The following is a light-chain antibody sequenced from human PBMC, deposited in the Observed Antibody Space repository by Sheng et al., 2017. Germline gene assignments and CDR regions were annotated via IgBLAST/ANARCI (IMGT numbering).Light chain of an antibody. V-gene: IGLV3-21*01. CDR2: DDS. J-gene: IGLJ2*01. CDR3: QTWGSSTEVV. CDR1: NIGSKS. Sequence: SYELTQPPSVSVAPGKTARITCGGNNIGSKSVHWYQQKPGQAPVLVVYDDSDRPSGIPERFSGSGSGNTATLTISGTQAMDEADYFCQTWGSSTEVVFGGGTKLTVL.